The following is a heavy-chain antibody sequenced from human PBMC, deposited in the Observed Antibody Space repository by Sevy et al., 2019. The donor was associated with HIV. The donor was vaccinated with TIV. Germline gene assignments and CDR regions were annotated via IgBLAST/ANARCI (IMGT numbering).Heavy chain of an antibody. D-gene: IGHD7-27*01. J-gene: IGHJ4*02. V-gene: IGHV3-43*01. CDR3: ARDSVGFRALNGEGFD. CDR1: GFTFDDYT. CDR2: ISWDGRGT. Sequence: GGSLRLSCAASGFTFDDYTMHWVRQAPGKGLEWVSLISWDGRGTFYADSVRGRFTISRDNSKNSLFLQMNSLRTDDTALYHCARDSVGFRALNGEGFDWGQGTQVTVSS.